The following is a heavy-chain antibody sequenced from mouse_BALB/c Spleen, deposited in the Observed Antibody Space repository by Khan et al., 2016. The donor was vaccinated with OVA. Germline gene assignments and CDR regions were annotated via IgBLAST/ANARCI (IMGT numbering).Heavy chain of an antibody. CDR2: ISYSGRT. CDR1: GYSITSDYA. CDR3: ARSVTNTTVVATDFDY. J-gene: IGHJ2*01. V-gene: IGHV3-2*02. Sequence: EVQLQESGPGLVKPSQSLSLTCTVTGYSITSDYAWNWIRQFPGNKLEWMGYISYSGRTSYNPSLKSRISITRDTSKTQFFLQLNSVTTEDTATYYCARSVTNTTVVATDFDYWGQGTTLTVSS. D-gene: IGHD1-1*01.